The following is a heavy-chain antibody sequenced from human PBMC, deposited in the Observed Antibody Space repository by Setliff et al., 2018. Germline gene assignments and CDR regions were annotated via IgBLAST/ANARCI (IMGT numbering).Heavy chain of an antibody. V-gene: IGHV3-23*01. D-gene: IGHD6-19*01. CDR3: AKDQWLVQYWFDP. Sequence: GGSLRLSCAASGFTFVNYAMAWVRQAPGKGLEWVSAISGSGDSTYYADSVKGRFTISRDNSKNTLYLQMNSLRAEDTAVYYCAKDQWLVQYWFDPWGQGTLVTVSS. CDR1: GFTFVNYA. J-gene: IGHJ5*02. CDR2: ISGSGDST.